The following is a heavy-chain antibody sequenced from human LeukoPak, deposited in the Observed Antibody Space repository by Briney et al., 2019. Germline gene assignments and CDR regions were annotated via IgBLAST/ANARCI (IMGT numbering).Heavy chain of an antibody. CDR1: GFTFSNYA. CDR2: ISNGGATT. V-gene: IGHV3-23*01. CDR3: AKEPYYYDRSGYYHYFDC. Sequence: PGGSLRLSCAASGFTFSNYAMSRVRQAPGKGLEWVSGISNGGATTDFADSVKGRFTISRDNSKNTLFLQMNTLRAEDTAVYYCAKEPYYYDRSGYYHYFDCWGQGTLVTVSS. J-gene: IGHJ4*02. D-gene: IGHD3-22*01.